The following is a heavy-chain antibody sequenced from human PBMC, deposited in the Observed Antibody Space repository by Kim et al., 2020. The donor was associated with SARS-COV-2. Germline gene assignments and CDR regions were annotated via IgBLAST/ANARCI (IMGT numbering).Heavy chain of an antibody. V-gene: IGHV1-46*01. CDR3: ALSSSWYYFFDY. J-gene: IGHJ4*02. Sequence: SYEQKYQGRVTMTRDTSTSTVYMELSSLRSEDTAVYYCALSSSWYYFFDYWGQGTLVTVSS. D-gene: IGHD6-13*01.